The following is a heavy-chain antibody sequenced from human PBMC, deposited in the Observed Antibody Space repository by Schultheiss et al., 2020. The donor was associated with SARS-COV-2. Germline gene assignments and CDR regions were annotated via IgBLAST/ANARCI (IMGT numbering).Heavy chain of an antibody. D-gene: IGHD2-2*01. CDR1: GYSISSGYY. V-gene: IGHV4-38-2*01. Sequence: SETLSLTCAVSGYSISSGYYWGWIRQPPGKGLEWIGSIYHSGSTYYNPSLKSRVTISVDTSKNQFSLKLSSVTAADTAVYYCARGIVVVPAATDYYYYYMDVWGKGTTVTVSS. J-gene: IGHJ6*03. CDR2: IYHSGST. CDR3: ARGIVVVPAATDYYYYYMDV.